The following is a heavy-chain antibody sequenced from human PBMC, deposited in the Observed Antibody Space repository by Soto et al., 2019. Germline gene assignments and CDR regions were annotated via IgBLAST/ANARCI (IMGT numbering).Heavy chain of an antibody. V-gene: IGHV1-58*01. CDR1: GFTFGCSA. CDR3: AADVIGVAGDFDH. CDR2: IVVASGYP. D-gene: IGHD6-19*01. J-gene: IGHJ4*02. Sequence: LVQSRPEVKKPGTSVKVSCKTSGFTFGCSAVQWVRQVRGQRLEWIGWIVVASGYPNVAQKFQDRVSLTRDLSTNTAFLELSSLTSEDSAMYYCAADVIGVAGDFDHWGQGTLVSVSS.